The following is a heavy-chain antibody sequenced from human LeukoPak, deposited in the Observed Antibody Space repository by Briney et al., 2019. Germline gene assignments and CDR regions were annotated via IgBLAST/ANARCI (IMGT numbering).Heavy chain of an antibody. CDR1: GGSISSYY. J-gene: IGHJ4*02. CDR3: ARGFPRGRYYYDSSGYYMFDY. V-gene: IGHV4-59*01. CDR2: IYYSGST. D-gene: IGHD3-22*01. Sequence: SSETLSLTCTVSGGSISSYYWSWIRQPPGKGLEWIGYIYYSGSTNYNPSLKSRVTISVDTSKNQFSLKLSSVTAADTAVYYCARGFPRGRYYYDSSGYYMFDYWGQGTLVTVSS.